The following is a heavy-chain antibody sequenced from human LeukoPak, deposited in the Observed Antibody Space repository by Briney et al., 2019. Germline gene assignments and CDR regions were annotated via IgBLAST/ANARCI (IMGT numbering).Heavy chain of an antibody. CDR3: AKCVWFGELPHDAFDM. CDR2: ISTNDRTT. CDR1: GFILSDYY. D-gene: IGHD3-10*01. J-gene: IGHJ3*02. Sequence: PGGSLRLSCAASGFILSDYYMSWIRQAPGKGLEWVAYISTNDRTTYYADSVKGRFTISRDNAKNSLYLQMNSLRAEDTAVYYCAKCVWFGELPHDAFDMWGQGTMVTVSS. V-gene: IGHV3-11*04.